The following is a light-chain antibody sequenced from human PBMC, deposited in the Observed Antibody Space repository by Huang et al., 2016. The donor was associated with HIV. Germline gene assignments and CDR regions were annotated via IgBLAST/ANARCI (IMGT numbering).Light chain of an antibody. Sequence: VLTQSPFTLSMSPGQRATLSCKTSQSVETYLAWYQQRPGQCPRRLIYVVSNRAPGVPTRFRGAGSGTDFTLIIDKLAPEDVALYFCQQRSSWPLTFGGGTRVE. CDR2: VVS. CDR1: QSVETY. J-gene: IGKJ4*01. V-gene: IGKV3-11*01. CDR3: QQRSSWPLT.